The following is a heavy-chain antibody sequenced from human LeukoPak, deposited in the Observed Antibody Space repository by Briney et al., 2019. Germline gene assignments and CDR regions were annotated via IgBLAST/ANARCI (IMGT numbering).Heavy chain of an antibody. CDR3: ARRPRSSGWLY. Sequence: GGSLRLSCAASGFTVSSTYMSWVRQTPGKGLEWVSVIYSDGKVYYIDSVKGRFTISRDTSKNTVYLQMNSLRVEDTAVYYCARRPRSSGWLYWGQGTLVTVSS. CDR2: IYSDGKV. CDR1: GFTVSSTY. D-gene: IGHD6-19*01. J-gene: IGHJ4*02. V-gene: IGHV3-53*01.